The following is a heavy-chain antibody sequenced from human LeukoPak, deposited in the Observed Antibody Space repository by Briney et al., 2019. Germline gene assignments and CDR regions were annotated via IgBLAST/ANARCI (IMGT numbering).Heavy chain of an antibody. D-gene: IGHD6-19*01. V-gene: IGHV3-48*03. Sequence: GGSLRLSCAASGFTFSSYEMNWVRQAPGKGLEWVLYISSSGSTIYYADSVKGRFTISRDNAKNSLYLQMNSLRAEDTAVYYCARAESSGWLNYYYYYMDVWGKGTTVTISS. CDR1: GFTFSSYE. J-gene: IGHJ6*03. CDR2: ISSSGSTI. CDR3: ARAESSGWLNYYYYYMDV.